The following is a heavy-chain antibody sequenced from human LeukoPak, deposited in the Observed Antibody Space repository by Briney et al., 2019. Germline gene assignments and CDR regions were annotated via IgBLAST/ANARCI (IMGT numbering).Heavy chain of an antibody. V-gene: IGHV4-59*01. CDR2: IYYSGST. CDR1: GGSISSYY. J-gene: IGHJ4*02. CDR3: ARVPGRSSSWTLGF. Sequence: PSETLSLTCTVSGGSISSYYWSWIRQPPGKGLEWIGYIYYSGSTNYNPSLKSRVTISVDTSKNQFSLKLSSVTAADTAVYYCARVPGRSSSWTLGFWGQGNLVTVFS. D-gene: IGHD6-13*01.